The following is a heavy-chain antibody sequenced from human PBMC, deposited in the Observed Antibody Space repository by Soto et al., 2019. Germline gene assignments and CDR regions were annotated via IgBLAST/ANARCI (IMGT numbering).Heavy chain of an antibody. CDR2: IFAGDSDT. D-gene: IGHD1-26*01. CDR3: AATNEGAHDM. V-gene: IGHV5-51*01. J-gene: IGHJ4*02. Sequence: PGESLKISCRDSGDIFTRNWIAWVRQKPGKGLEWMGIIFAGDSDTRYSPSFRGQVTISVDKDVGTAFLYWSSLEASDTAIYYCAATNEGAHDMWGQGTRVTVSS. CDR1: GDIFTRNW.